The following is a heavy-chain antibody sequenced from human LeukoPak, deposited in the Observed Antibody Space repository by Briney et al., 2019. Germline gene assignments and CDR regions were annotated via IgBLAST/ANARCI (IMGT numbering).Heavy chain of an antibody. Sequence: GGALRLSCAASGFTFDDYAMHWGREAPGKGLEWVSGNSWNSGRIDYPDSVRGRFTIYRDKQKNSLYLQINSLRAEDTALYNCAREGVVSNYALTFDYWGQGTLVTVSS. V-gene: IGHV3-9*01. CDR2: NSWNSGRI. J-gene: IGHJ4*02. D-gene: IGHD4-11*01. CDR3: AREGVVSNYALTFDY. CDR1: GFTFDDYA.